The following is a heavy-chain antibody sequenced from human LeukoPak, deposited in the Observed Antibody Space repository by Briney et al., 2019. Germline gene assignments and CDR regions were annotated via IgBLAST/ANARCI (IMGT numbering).Heavy chain of an antibody. CDR2: IYPGDSDT. Sequence: GESLKLSCYGSGYSFTSYWIGWVRQLPGKGLEWMGLIYPGDSDTRYSPSFQGQVANSADKSISTAYLQWSSLKASDTAMYYCATRPDYDILTGSKFDIWGQGTMVTVSS. D-gene: IGHD3-9*01. CDR3: ATRPDYDILTGSKFDI. V-gene: IGHV5-51*01. CDR1: GYSFTSYW. J-gene: IGHJ3*02.